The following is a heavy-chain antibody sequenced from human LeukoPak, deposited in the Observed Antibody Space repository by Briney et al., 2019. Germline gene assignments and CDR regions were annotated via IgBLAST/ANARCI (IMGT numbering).Heavy chain of an antibody. D-gene: IGHD3-16*01. J-gene: IGHJ4*02. CDR2: STADNGTT. Sequence: GGSLRLSCVVCGFTFRNKSMNWVRQAPGKGREGGSYSTADNGTTYYADSVKGRFTISRDNAKNALFLQMNSLRAEDSAVYYCRTYRWGDPSEHWGQGTLVTVSS. V-gene: IGHV3-48*01. CDR3: RTYRWGDPSEH. CDR1: GFTFRNKS.